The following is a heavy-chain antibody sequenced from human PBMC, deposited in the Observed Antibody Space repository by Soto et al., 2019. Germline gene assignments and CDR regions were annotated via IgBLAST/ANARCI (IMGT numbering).Heavy chain of an antibody. D-gene: IGHD6-13*01. Sequence: SVKVSCKASGGTSSSYTISWVRQAPGQGLEWMGRIIPILGIANYAQKFQGRVTITADKSTSTAYMELSSLRSEDTAVYYCAREPIAAAGPNPPSNYYMDVWGKGTTVTVSS. V-gene: IGHV1-69*04. CDR3: AREPIAAAGPNPPSNYYMDV. CDR2: IIPILGIA. CDR1: GGTSSSYT. J-gene: IGHJ6*03.